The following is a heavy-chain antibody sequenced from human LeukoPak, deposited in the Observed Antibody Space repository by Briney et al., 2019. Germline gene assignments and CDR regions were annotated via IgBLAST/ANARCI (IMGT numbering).Heavy chain of an antibody. D-gene: IGHD4-23*01. CDR3: TRDWDDYGGNYDS. CDR2: ISSSGSLI. Sequence: GWSLRLSCAASGFTFSNYYMSWIRQAPGKGLAGVSYISSSGSLIYYADPVKGRFTISRDNGKNSVYLQMNSLRVEDTAVYYCTRDWDDYGGNYDSWGQGTLVTVSS. V-gene: IGHV3-11*01. CDR1: GFTFSNYY. J-gene: IGHJ4*02.